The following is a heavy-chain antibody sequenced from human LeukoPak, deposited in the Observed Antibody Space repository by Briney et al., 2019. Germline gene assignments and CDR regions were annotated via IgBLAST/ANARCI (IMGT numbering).Heavy chain of an antibody. CDR1: GFTFSSYW. Sequence: GGSLRLSCAASGFTFSSYWMSWVRQAPGKGLEWVANIKQDGSDKYYVDSVKGRFTISKDNAKSSLYLQMNSLRAEDTAVYYCARAWIELWSHDYWGQGTLVTVSP. J-gene: IGHJ4*02. V-gene: IGHV3-7*03. CDR3: ARAWIELWSHDY. CDR2: IKQDGSDK. D-gene: IGHD5-18*01.